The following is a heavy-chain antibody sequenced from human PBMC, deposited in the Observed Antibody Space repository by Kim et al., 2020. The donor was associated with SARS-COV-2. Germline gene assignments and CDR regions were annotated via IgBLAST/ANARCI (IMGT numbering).Heavy chain of an antibody. J-gene: IGHJ3*02. CDR3: ARENWGPNKNKLLWFGEQRDAFDI. Sequence: GGSLRLSCAASGFTFSSYWMSWVRQAPGKGLEWVANIKQDGSEKYYVDSVKGRFTISRDNAKNSLYLQMNSLRAEDTAVYYCARENWGPNKNKLLWFGEQRDAFDIWGQGTMVTVSS. D-gene: IGHD3-10*01. V-gene: IGHV3-7*01. CDR1: GFTFSSYW. CDR2: IKQDGSEK.